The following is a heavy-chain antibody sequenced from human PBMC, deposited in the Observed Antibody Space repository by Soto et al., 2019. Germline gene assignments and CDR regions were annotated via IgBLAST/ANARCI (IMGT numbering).Heavy chain of an antibody. Sequence: ASVKVSCKVSGYTLTELSMHWVRQAPGKGLEWMGGFDPEDGETIYAQKFQGRVTMTEDTSTDTAYMELSSLRSEDTAVYYCATFRIVVVPAAIFSEYFQHWGQGTLVTVSS. V-gene: IGHV1-24*01. CDR1: GYTLTELS. CDR2: FDPEDGET. J-gene: IGHJ1*01. CDR3: ATFRIVVVPAAIFSEYFQH. D-gene: IGHD2-2*01.